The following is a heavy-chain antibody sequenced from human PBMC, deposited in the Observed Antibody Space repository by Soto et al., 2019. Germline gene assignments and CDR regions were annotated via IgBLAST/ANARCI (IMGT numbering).Heavy chain of an antibody. D-gene: IGHD1-1*01. V-gene: IGHV3-23*01. J-gene: IGHJ4*02. CDR3: ATEAPKTSWNFDF. Sequence: PGGSLRLSCLASGFTFASCGMNWVRQAPGKGLEWVAGISQTGANTYYADSVRGRFIISRDNSRNTFSLGMNSLRGEGSALSYCATEAPKTSWNFDFCGQVTKVTLSS. CDR1: GFTFASCG. CDR2: ISQTGANT.